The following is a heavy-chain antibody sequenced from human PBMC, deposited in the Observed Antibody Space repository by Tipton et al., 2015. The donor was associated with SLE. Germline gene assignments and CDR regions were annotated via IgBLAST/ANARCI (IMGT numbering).Heavy chain of an antibody. V-gene: IGHV4-59*01. CDR1: GFTFSSYW. J-gene: IGHJ6*02. CDR3: ARGGGPPGYYYYGMDV. D-gene: IGHD3-16*01. CDR2: IYYSGST. Sequence: LRLSCAASGFTFSSYWMSWVRQAPGKGLEWIGSIYYSGSTNYNPSLKGRVTISVDTSKNQFSLKLSSVTAADTAVYYCARGGGPPGYYYYGMDVWGQGTTVTVSS.